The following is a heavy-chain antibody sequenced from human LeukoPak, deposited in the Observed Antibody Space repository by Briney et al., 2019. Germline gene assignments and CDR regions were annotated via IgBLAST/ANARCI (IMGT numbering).Heavy chain of an antibody. CDR3: VRDFQWSLES. CDR2: ISYDGKNK. Sequence: GGSLRLSCTASAFTFSSYGVPWVRQAPGKVLEWLTVISYDGKNKYYADSVKGRFTISRDNSKSTLYLEMNSLRTEDTAVYYCVRDFQWSLESWGQGTPVTVSS. J-gene: IGHJ5*02. V-gene: IGHV3-30*03. D-gene: IGHD2/OR15-2a*01. CDR1: AFTFSSYG.